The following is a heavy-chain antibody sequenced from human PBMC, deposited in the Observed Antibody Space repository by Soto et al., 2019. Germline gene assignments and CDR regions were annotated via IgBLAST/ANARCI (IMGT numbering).Heavy chain of an antibody. D-gene: IGHD1-1*01. V-gene: IGHV1-46*01. CDR3: ARRSLGAGSIDY. CDR1: GYTFTSYY. CDR2: INPSGGST. J-gene: IGHJ4*02. Sequence: GASVKVYCKASGYTFTSYYMHWVRQAPGQGLEWMGIINPSGGSTSYAQKFQGRVTMTRDTSTSTVYMELSSLRSEDTAVYYCARRSLGAGSIDYWCQGTLVTVST.